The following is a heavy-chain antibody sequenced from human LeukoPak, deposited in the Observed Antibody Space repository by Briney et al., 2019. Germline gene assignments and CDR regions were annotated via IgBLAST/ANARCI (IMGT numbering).Heavy chain of an antibody. CDR2: IYSDGTT. D-gene: IGHD6-13*01. V-gene: IGHV3-53*01. J-gene: IGHJ4*02. CDR3: AKQRGSGSSPGLTDY. CDR1: GFTVGSNY. Sequence: GGSLRLSCAASGFTVGSNYMSWVRQAPGKGLEWVSVIYSDGTTYYADSVKGRFTISRDNSKNTLYLQMNSLRAEDTAVYYCAKQRGSGSSPGLTDYWGQGTLVTVSS.